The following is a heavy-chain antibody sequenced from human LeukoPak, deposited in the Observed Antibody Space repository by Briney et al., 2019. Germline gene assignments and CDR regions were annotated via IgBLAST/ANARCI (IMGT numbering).Heavy chain of an antibody. Sequence: ASVKVSCKASGYTFTSHGINWLRQAPGQGLEWMGWVSGYNGNTDYAQKFQGRVTMTTDRSTNTVYMELRSLRSDDTAVYYCARDRPVMITFGGVIIAAYWGQGTLVTVSS. CDR3: ARDRPVMITFGGVIIAAY. CDR2: VSGYNGNT. D-gene: IGHD3-16*02. V-gene: IGHV1-18*01. J-gene: IGHJ4*02. CDR1: GYTFTSHG.